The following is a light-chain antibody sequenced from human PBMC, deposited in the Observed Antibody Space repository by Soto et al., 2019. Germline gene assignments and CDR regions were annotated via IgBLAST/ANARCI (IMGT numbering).Light chain of an antibody. CDR3: SSFARSGAGVA. V-gene: IGLV2-14*03. CDR1: RSDVGGYDY. Sequence: QSALTQPASVSGSPGQSITISCTGTRSDVGGYDYVSWYQQYPGKAPKLVIYDVTNRPSGVSDRFSGSKSGNTASLTISGLQAEDEADYYRSSFARSGAGVAFGGGTKLTVL. CDR2: DVT. J-gene: IGLJ2*01.